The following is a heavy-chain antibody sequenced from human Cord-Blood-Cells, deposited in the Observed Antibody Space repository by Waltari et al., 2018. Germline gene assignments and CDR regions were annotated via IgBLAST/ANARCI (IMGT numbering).Heavy chain of an antibody. CDR3: ARSASLGSLRYFDY. V-gene: IGHV1-2*04. CDR2: INPNSVGT. CDR1: GYTFTGYY. J-gene: IGHJ4*02. Sequence: QVQLVQSGAEVKKPGASVKVSCKASGYTFTGYYMHWVRQAPGQGLEWMVWINPNSVGTNYAQKFQGWVTMTRDTSISTAYMELSRLRSDDTAVYYCARSASLGSLRYFDYWGQGTLVTVS. D-gene: IGHD3-16*01.